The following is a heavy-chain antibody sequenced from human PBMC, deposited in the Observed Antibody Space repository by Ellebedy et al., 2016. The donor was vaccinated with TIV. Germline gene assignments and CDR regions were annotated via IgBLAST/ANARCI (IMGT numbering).Heavy chain of an antibody. V-gene: IGHV3-53*01. D-gene: IGHD5-18*01. CDR3: AGHGDRAMTH. CDR2: IYSGGTT. CDR1: GFTVSSNY. Sequence: GESLKISCAASGFTVSSNYMTWVRQAPGKGLEWVSVIYSGGTTHSADSVKGRFTISRDKSKNTMYLQRNSLRAEDTAVYYCAGHGDRAMTHWGQGTLVTVSS. J-gene: IGHJ4*02.